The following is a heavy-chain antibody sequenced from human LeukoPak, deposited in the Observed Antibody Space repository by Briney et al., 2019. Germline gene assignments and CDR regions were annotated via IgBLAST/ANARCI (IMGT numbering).Heavy chain of an antibody. CDR1: GYTFTSYD. CDR2: MNPNSGNT. D-gene: IGHD2-2*01. CDR3: ARPGRKSTSPTDY. Sequence: GASVKVSCKASGYTFTSYDINWVRQATGQGLEWMGRMNPNSGNTGYAQKFQGRVTMTRNTSISTAYMELSSLRSEDTAVYYCARPGRKSTSPTDYWGQGTLVTVSS. V-gene: IGHV1-8*01. J-gene: IGHJ4*02.